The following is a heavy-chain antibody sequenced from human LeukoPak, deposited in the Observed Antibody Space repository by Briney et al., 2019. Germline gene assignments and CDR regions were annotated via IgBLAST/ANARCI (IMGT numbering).Heavy chain of an antibody. CDR2: IYYSGST. CDR3: ARSPTGYSRVFDY. J-gene: IGHJ4*02. D-gene: IGHD6-13*01. Sequence: SSETLSLTCAVSGGSVNTGAYYWSWIRQPPGKGLEWVGYIYYSGSTTYNPSLKSRVTISVDTSKNQFSLKLSSVTAADTAVYYCARSPTGYSRVFDYWGQGTLVTVSS. V-gene: IGHV4-61*08. CDR1: GGSVNTGAYY.